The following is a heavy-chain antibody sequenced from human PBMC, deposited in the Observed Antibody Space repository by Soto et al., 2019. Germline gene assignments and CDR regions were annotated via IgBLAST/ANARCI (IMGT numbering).Heavy chain of an antibody. J-gene: IGHJ5*02. V-gene: IGHV3-23*01. D-gene: IGHD6-25*01. CDR1: GITFNTFA. Sequence: EVLLLESGGGLVQPGGTLRLSCAASGITFNTFAMTWVRQAPGKGLEWISAISGSGRLSSYADSVKGRFTISRDNAKNEMSTQMNNLRVEERAVYFCALERGAALDAWGQGTLVTVSS. CDR2: ISGSGRLS. CDR3: ALERGAALDA.